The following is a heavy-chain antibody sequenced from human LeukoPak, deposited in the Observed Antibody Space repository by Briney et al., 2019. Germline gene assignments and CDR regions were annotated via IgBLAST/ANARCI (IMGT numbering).Heavy chain of an antibody. CDR3: ASTRNSSYDYVWGKNYFDY. CDR2: ISSSSSYI. Sequence: GGSLRLSCAASGFTFSSYSMNWVRQAPGKGLEWVSSISSSSSYIYYADSVKGRFTISRDNAKNSLYLQMSSLRAEDTAVYYCASTRNSSYDYVWGKNYFDYWGQGTLVTVPS. J-gene: IGHJ4*02. V-gene: IGHV3-21*01. CDR1: GFTFSSYS. D-gene: IGHD3-16*01.